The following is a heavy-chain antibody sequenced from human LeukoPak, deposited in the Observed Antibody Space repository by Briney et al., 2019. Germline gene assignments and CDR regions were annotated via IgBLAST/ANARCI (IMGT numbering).Heavy chain of an antibody. CDR3: ARVLFYSSGNKSNRVDY. CDR1: GYTFTNYA. J-gene: IGHJ4*02. Sequence: ASVKVSCKASGYTFTNYAMHWVRQAPGQRLEWMGWINAGNGNTKYSQEFQGRVTITRDTSASTAYMELSSLRSDDTAVYYCARVLFYSSGNKSNRVDYWGQGTLVTVSS. D-gene: IGHD6-19*01. V-gene: IGHV1-3*01. CDR2: INAGNGNT.